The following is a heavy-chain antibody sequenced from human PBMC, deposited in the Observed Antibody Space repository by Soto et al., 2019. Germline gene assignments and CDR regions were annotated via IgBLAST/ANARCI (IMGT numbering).Heavy chain of an antibody. CDR2: INPNSGGT. D-gene: IGHD3-3*01. V-gene: IGHV1-2*02. J-gene: IGHJ4*02. Sequence: ASVKVSCKASGYTFTDYYIHWVRQAPGQGLEWMGWINPNSGGTMFAQRFRAGVTLTTDTSVSTAYMELNRLKSDDTAVYYCARQLTSSNGFWSDSLHYDHWGQGTLVTVSS. CDR3: ARQLTSSNGFWSDSLHYDH. CDR1: GYTFTDYY.